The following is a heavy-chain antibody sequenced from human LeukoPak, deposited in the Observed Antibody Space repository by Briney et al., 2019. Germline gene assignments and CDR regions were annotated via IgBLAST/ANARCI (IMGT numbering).Heavy chain of an antibody. CDR3: AKWGDYDILTGYYDSDY. CDR2: IVGSGSNT. J-gene: IGHJ4*02. V-gene: IGHV3-23*01. CDR1: GFTFSNYA. Sequence: PGGSLRLSCAASGFTFSNYAVSWVRQAPGKGLEWVSAIVGSGSNTYYADSVKGRFTISRDNPKNTLYLQMNSLRAEDTAVYYCAKWGDYDILTGYYDSDYWGQGTLVTVSS. D-gene: IGHD3-9*01.